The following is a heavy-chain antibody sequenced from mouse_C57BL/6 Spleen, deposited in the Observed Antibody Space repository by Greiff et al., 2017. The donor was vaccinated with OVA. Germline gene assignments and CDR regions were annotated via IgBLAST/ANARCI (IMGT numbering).Heavy chain of an antibody. CDR3: ARHESYFDY. CDR1: GFTFSSYG. J-gene: IGHJ2*01. Sequence: EVQRVESGGDLVKPGGSLKLSCAASGFTFSSYGMSWVRQTPDKRLEWVATISSGGSYTYYPDSVQGRFTISRDNAKNTLYLQMSSLKSEDTAMYYCARHESYFDYWGQGTTLTVSS. CDR2: ISSGGSYT. V-gene: IGHV5-6*01.